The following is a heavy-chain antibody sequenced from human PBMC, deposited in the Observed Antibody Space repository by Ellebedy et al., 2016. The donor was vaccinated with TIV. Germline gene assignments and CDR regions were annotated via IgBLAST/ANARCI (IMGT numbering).Heavy chain of an antibody. D-gene: IGHD5-18*01. V-gene: IGHV3-64D*06. CDR3: VTRVRTATGFDY. CDR1: GLTFSSYG. Sequence: PGGSLRLSCAASGLTFSSYGMHWVRQAPGKGLEDVSGISNNGISTSYADSVKGRFTISRDNSRNTLYLQMSSLKPEDTAVYYCVTRVRTATGFDYWGQGTLVTVST. CDR2: ISNNGIST. J-gene: IGHJ4*02.